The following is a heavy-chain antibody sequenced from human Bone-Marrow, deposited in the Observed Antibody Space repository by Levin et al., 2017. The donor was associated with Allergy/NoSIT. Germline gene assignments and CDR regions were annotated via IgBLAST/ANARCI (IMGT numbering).Heavy chain of an antibody. CDR2: INPNSGGT. V-gene: IGHV1-2*02. CDR3: ARGAGDPMWWDAFQF. D-gene: IGHD2-21*01. Sequence: ASVKVSCKASGYTLTGHYLYWVRQAPGQGLEWMGWINPNSGGTSYAQKFQGRVTMTRDTSVNTAYMGLSRLTSDDTAVYYCARGAGDPMWWDAFQFWGQGTTVTVSP. J-gene: IGHJ3*01. CDR1: GYTLTGHY.